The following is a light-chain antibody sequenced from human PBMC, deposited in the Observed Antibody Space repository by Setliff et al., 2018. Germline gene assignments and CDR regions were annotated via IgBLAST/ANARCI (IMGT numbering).Light chain of an antibody. Sequence: QSVLTQPPSASGSPGQSVTISCTGTSNDVWGHNYVSWYQQHPGKAPQLIIYDVTKRPSGVPDSFSGSKSGNTASLTVSGLQAEDEADYYCSSYADSNIFLFGTGTKVTVL. J-gene: IGLJ1*01. CDR3: SSYADSNIFL. V-gene: IGLV2-8*01. CDR1: SNDVWGHNY. CDR2: DVT.